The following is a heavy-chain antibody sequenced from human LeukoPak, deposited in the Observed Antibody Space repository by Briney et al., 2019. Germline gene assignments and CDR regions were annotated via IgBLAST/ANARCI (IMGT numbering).Heavy chain of an antibody. V-gene: IGHV4-39*01. CDR2: IYYSGTT. CDR1: GGSIGSSTYY. Sequence: NSSETLSLTCTVSGGSIGSSTYYWGWIRQPPGKGLEWIGSIYYSGTTYYNPSLKSRVTISVDTSKNQFSLKLSSVTAADTAIYFCARHGGGGDVLVVLAATRFDYWGQGTLVTVSS. J-gene: IGHJ4*02. D-gene: IGHD2-15*01. CDR3: ARHGGGGDVLVVLAATRFDY.